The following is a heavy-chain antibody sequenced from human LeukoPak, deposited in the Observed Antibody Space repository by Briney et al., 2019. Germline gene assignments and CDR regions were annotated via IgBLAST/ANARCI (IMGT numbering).Heavy chain of an antibody. CDR2: ISYDGSNK. CDR1: GFTFSSYA. J-gene: IGHJ6*02. CDR3: ARVKQQLGYYGMDV. Sequence: GSLRLSCAASGFTFSSYAMHWVRQAPGKGLEWVAVISYDGSNKYYADSVKGRFTISRENAKNSLYLQMNSLRAGDTAVYYCARVKQQLGYYGMDVWGQGTTVTVSS. D-gene: IGHD6-13*01. V-gene: IGHV3-30*14.